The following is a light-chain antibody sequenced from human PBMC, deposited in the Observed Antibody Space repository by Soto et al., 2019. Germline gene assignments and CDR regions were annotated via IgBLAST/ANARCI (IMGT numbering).Light chain of an antibody. CDR1: QPISSW. V-gene: IGKV1-12*01. J-gene: IGKJ4*01. CDR2: SAS. Sequence: IQMTQSPSSVSASVGDRVTITCRASQPISSWLAWYQQKPGQPPNLLIYSASTLRSGVPSRFSGSESGTLFTLTITNLQPEDFATYYCQLASSFPLTFGGGTKVDIK. CDR3: QLASSFPLT.